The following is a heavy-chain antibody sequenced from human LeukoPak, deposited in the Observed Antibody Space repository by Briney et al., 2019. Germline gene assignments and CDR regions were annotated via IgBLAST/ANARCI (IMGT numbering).Heavy chain of an antibody. V-gene: IGHV3-20*04. Sequence: GGSLRLSCAASGFTFDDYGMSWVRQAPGKGLEWVSGINWNGGITGYADSVKGRFTISRDNAKNSLYLQMNSLRAEDTALYYCTSDFVGYCSGGSCYHLAFDIWGQGTMVTVSS. CDR3: TSDFVGYCSGGSCYHLAFDI. CDR1: GFTFDDYG. J-gene: IGHJ3*02. D-gene: IGHD2-15*01. CDR2: INWNGGIT.